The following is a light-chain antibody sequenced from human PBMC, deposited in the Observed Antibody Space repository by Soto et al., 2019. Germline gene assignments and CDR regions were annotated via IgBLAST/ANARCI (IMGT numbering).Light chain of an antibody. J-gene: IGKJ2*01. CDR1: QSIASY. CDR2: AAS. CDR3: QQSSSTPYT. V-gene: IGKV1-39*01. Sequence: DIPMTQSPSSLSASVGDRVTITCRTSQSIASYLNLYQQKPGKAPKLLNYAASPLQSGVPSRFSGSGSGTEFTLTISSLQPEDFATYDCQQSSSTPYTFGQGTNLETK.